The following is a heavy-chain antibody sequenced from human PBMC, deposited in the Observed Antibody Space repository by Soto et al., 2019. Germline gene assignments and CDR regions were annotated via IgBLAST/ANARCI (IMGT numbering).Heavy chain of an antibody. CDR2: INHSGST. V-gene: IGHV4-34*01. CDR1: GGSFSGYY. J-gene: IGHJ6*03. CDR3: ARVFPGYYYMDV. Sequence: NPSETLSLTCAVYGGSFSGYYWSWIRRPPGKGLEWIGEINHSGSTNYNPSLKSRVTISVDTSKNQFSLKLSSVTAADTAVYYCARVFPGYYYMDVWGKGTTVTVSS.